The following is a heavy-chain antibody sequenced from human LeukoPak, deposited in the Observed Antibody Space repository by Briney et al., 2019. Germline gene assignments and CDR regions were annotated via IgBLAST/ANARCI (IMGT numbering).Heavy chain of an antibody. CDR2: INPSGGST. D-gene: IGHD1-26*01. CDR3: ASSTRDVGYWYFDL. Sequence: ASVKVSCKASGYTFTSYYMHWVRQAPGQGLEWMGIINPSGGSTSYAQKFQGRVTMTRDTSTSTVYMELSILRSEDTVVYYCASSTRDVGYWYFDLWGRGTLVTVSS. CDR1: GYTFTSYY. V-gene: IGHV1-46*01. J-gene: IGHJ2*01.